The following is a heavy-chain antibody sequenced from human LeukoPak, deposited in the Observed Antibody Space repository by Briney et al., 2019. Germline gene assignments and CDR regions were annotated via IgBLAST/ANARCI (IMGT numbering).Heavy chain of an antibody. CDR2: IFASGST. V-gene: IGHV4-61*02. D-gene: IGHD1-26*01. J-gene: IGHJ3*02. Sequence: SETLSLTCTVSGASISSGSYYWNWIRQPAGKGLEWIGRIFASGSTNYNPSLKSRVTISGDKSKNHFSLKMTSVTAADTAVYFCARAPLSGTYYTDAFDIWGQGTMVTVSS. CDR3: ARAPLSGTYYTDAFDI. CDR1: GASISSGSYY.